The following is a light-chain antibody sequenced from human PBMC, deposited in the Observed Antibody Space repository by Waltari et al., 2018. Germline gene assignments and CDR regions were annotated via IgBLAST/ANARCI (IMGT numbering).Light chain of an antibody. CDR1: RSDVGGFNY. V-gene: IGLV2-14*01. CDR3: SSYTSSRTLV. J-gene: IGLJ2*01. Sequence: QSALTQPASVSEPPGQSITIACTGTRSDVGGFNYVSWYQQHPGKAPKLMIYEVNNRPSGVSNRCSGPKSGHTASLTISGLQAEDEADYYCSSYTSSRTLVFGGGTKLTVL. CDR2: EVN.